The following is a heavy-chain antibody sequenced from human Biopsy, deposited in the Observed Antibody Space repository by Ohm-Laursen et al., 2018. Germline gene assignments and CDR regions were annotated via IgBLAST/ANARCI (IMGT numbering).Heavy chain of an antibody. D-gene: IGHD6-19*01. J-gene: IGHJ4*02. CDR2: ISWNSGSV. CDR3: AKASGYSSGWPIDY. V-gene: IGHV3-9*01. Sequence: RSLRLSRAASGFTFENYAMNWVRQAPGKGLEWVSGISWNSGSVVYADSVKGRFTISRDNAKNSLYLQMHSLRAEDTAFYYCAKASGYSSGWPIDYWGQGNLVTVSS. CDR1: GFTFENYA.